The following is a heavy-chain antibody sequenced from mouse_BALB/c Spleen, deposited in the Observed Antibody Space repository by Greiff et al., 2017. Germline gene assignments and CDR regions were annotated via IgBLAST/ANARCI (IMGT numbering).Heavy chain of an antibody. V-gene: IGHV14-4*02. J-gene: IGHJ3*01. CDR3: THYYGSSYRFAY. CDR1: GFNIKDYY. CDR2: IDPENGDT. D-gene: IGHD1-1*01. Sequence: VRLQQSGAELVRSGASVKLSCTASGFNIKDYYMHWVKQRPEQGLEWIGWIDPENGDTEYAPKFQGKATMTADTSSNTAYLQLSSLTSEDTAVYYCTHYYGSSYRFAYWGQGTLVTVSA.